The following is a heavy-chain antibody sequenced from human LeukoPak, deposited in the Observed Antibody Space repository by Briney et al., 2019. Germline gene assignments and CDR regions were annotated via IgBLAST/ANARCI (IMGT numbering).Heavy chain of an antibody. CDR2: IYHSGST. D-gene: IGHD3-22*01. Sequence: PSETLSLTCAVSGGSISSGGYSWSWIRQPPGKGLERIGYIYHSGSTYYNPSLKSRVTISVDRSKNQFSLKLSSVTAADTAVYYCARTYYYDSSGYVDGNAFDIWGQGTMVTVSS. J-gene: IGHJ3*02. V-gene: IGHV4-30-2*01. CDR3: ARTYYYDSSGYVDGNAFDI. CDR1: GGSISSGGYS.